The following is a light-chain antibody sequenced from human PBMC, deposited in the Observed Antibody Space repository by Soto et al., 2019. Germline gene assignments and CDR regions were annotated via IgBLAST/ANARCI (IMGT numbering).Light chain of an antibody. CDR3: SSYTSSSTYVV. V-gene: IGLV2-14*01. CDR2: DVS. Sequence: QSALTQPASVSGSPGQSITISCTGTSSDVGGYNYVSWYQQHPGKAPKLMIYDVSNRPSGVSNRFSGSKSGNTASLTISGLQAEDEVDYYCSSYTSSSTYVVFGGGTMLTVL. CDR1: SSDVGGYNY. J-gene: IGLJ2*01.